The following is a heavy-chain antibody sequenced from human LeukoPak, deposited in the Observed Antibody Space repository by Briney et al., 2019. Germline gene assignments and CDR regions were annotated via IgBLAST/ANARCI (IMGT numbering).Heavy chain of an antibody. D-gene: IGHD1-1*01. CDR1: GFTVSSNS. CDR3: ARVMGSPGYPDY. Sequence: GGSLRLSCTVSGFTVSSNSMSWVRQAPGKGLEWVSFIYSDNTHYSDSVKGRFTVSRDNSKNTLYLQMNSLRAGDTALYYCARVMGSPGYPDYWGQGTLVTVSS. J-gene: IGHJ4*02. CDR2: IYSDNT. V-gene: IGHV3-53*01.